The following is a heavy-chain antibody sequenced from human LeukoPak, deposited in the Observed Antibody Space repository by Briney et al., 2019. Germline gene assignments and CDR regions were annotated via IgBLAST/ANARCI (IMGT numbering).Heavy chain of an antibody. J-gene: IGHJ4*02. CDR1: GFTVSSNY. CDR2: ISGSGGST. Sequence: GGSLRLSCAASGFTVSSNYMSWVRQAPGKGLEWVSAISGSGGSTYYADSVKGRFTISRDNSKNTLYLQMNSLRAEDTAVYYCAKDSGFSGSGSYYNYWGQGTLVTVSS. V-gene: IGHV3-23*01. CDR3: AKDSGFSGSGSYYNY. D-gene: IGHD3-10*01.